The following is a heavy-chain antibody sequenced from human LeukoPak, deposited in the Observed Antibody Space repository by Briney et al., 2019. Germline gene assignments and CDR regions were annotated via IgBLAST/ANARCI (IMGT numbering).Heavy chain of an antibody. V-gene: IGHV3-48*03. Sequence: GGSLRLYCAASGFVVSGYEMNWVRQAPGKGLEWVSFIASDGTIYYADSVRGRSTLSRDSAKNSLFLQMNILRVEDTAVYYCATSLSGWGTYHYMDVWGKGTTVTISS. J-gene: IGHJ6*03. CDR3: ATSLSGWGTYHYMDV. CDR2: IASDGTI. CDR1: GFVVSGYE. D-gene: IGHD6-19*01.